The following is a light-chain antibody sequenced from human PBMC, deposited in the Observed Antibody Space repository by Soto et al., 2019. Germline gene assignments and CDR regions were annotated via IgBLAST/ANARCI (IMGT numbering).Light chain of an antibody. J-gene: IGKJ1*01. CDR3: QQSYNTLWT. CDR2: AAS. V-gene: IGKV1-39*01. CDR1: QSISSY. Sequence: DIQMTQSPSSLSASVGDRVTITCRASQSISSYLNWYQQKPGKAPQLLIYAASSLQSGVPSRFSGSASGTDFPLTISSLQPEDFATYYCQQSYNTLWTFGQGTKVEIK.